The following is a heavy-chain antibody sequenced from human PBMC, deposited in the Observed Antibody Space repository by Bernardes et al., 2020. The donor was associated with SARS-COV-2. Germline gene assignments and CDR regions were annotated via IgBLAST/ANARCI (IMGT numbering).Heavy chain of an antibody. V-gene: IGHV4-34*01. CDR3: ARGSTVTTFYYYYGMDV. CDR1: GGSFSGYY. CDR2: INHSGST. J-gene: IGHJ6*02. D-gene: IGHD4-17*01. Sequence: LSLTCAVYGGSFSGYYWSWIRQPPRKGPEWIGEINHSGSTNYNPSLKSRFTISVDTSKNQFSLKLSSVTAAVTAVYYCARGSTVTTFYYYYGMDVWGQGATVSVSS.